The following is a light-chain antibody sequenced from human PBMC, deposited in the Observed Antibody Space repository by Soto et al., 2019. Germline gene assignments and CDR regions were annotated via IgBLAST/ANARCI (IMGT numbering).Light chain of an antibody. Sequence: EIVLTQSPGTLSLSPGERATLSCRASQSIRNNYLAWYQQKPGQAPRLLIFGASARATGIPDRFSGSGSGTDFTLTISRLEPEDFAVYYCQQYGSSPWTFGQGTKVEVK. V-gene: IGKV3-20*01. CDR3: QQYGSSPWT. CDR2: GAS. J-gene: IGKJ1*01. CDR1: QSIRNNY.